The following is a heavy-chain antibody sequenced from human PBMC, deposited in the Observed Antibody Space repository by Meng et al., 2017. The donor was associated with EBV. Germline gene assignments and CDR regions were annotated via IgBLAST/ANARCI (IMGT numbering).Heavy chain of an antibody. CDR2: INTYSGKA. Sequence: QVQLVLSGSAWKWPVASVKVSCKASGYTFRNYAINWMRQVPGQGLEWMGWINTYSGKATFAQGFTGRFVFSLDTPVTTAHLQISGLKTEDSAVYYCARGVEENGSHYPFDSWGQGTLVTVSS. CDR1: GYTFRNYA. J-gene: IGHJ4*02. V-gene: IGHV7-4-1*02. D-gene: IGHD1-1*01. CDR3: ARGVEENGSHYPFDS.